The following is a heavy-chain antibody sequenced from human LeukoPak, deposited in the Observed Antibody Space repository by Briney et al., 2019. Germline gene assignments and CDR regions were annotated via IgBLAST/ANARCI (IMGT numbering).Heavy chain of an antibody. V-gene: IGHV4-59*01. CDR3: ARDRFIAARPGWFDP. Sequence: SETLSLTCTVSGGSISSYYWSWIRQPPGKGLEWIGYIYYSGSTNYNPSLKSRVTISVDTSKNQFSLKLSFVTAADTAVYYCARDRFIAARPGWFDPWGQGTLVTVSS. J-gene: IGHJ5*02. CDR1: GGSISSYY. CDR2: IYYSGST. D-gene: IGHD6-6*01.